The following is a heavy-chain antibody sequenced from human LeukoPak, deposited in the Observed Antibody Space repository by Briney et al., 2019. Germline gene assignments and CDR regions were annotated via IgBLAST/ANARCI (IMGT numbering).Heavy chain of an antibody. Sequence: SETLSLTCTVSGGSISSYYWSWIRRPPGKGLEWIGYIYYSGSTNYNPSLKSRVTISVDTSKNQFSLKLSSVTAADTAVYYCARDDGDYVGGFDPWGQGTLVTVSS. D-gene: IGHD4-17*01. CDR2: IYYSGST. V-gene: IGHV4-59*01. CDR3: ARDDGDYVGGFDP. J-gene: IGHJ5*02. CDR1: GGSISSYY.